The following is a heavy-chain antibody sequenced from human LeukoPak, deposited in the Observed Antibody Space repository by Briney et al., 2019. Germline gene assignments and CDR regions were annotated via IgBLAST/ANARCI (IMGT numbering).Heavy chain of an antibody. D-gene: IGHD6-19*01. V-gene: IGHV1-69*13. CDR3: AKQLRVSGTLVEFDL. Sequence: SVKVSCKASVGTFSTYAISWVRQAPGQGLEWMGGIISLFRTANYAQKFQGRVTITADESTTTVHMELSSLRSEDTAIYYCAKQLRVSGTLVEFDLWGQGTLVTVSS. CDR1: VGTFSTYA. J-gene: IGHJ5*02. CDR2: IISLFRTA.